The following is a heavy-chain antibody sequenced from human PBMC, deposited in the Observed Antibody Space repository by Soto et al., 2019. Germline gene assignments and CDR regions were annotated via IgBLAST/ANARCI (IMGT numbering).Heavy chain of an antibody. CDR3: AREGVGATHFDY. V-gene: IGHV3-30-3*01. CDR2: ISYDGSNK. J-gene: IGHJ4*02. Sequence: HPGGSLRLSCAASGFTFSSYAMHWVRQAPGKGLEWVAVISYDGSNKYYADSVKGRFTISRDNSKNTLYLQMNSLRAEDTAVYYCAREGVGATHFDYWGQGTLVTVSS. D-gene: IGHD1-26*01. CDR1: GFTFSSYA.